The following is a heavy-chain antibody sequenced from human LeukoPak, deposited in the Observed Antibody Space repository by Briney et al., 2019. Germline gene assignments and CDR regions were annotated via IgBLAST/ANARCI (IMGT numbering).Heavy chain of an antibody. CDR1: GFTFSTYW. Sequence: PGGSLRLSCAASGFTFSTYWMSWVRRAPGKGLEWVANINQDAGQKYYVESVKGRFTVSRDNAEKSLYLQMNSLRDEDTAVYYCASVGMCHSARCTNGYWGQGALVTVSS. J-gene: IGHJ4*02. D-gene: IGHD2-8*01. V-gene: IGHV3-7*02. CDR2: INQDAGQK. CDR3: ASVGMCHSARCTNGY.